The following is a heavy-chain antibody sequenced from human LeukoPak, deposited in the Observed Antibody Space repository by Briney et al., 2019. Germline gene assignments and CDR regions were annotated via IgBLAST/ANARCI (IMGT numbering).Heavy chain of an antibody. CDR1: GFTFSSYA. Sequence: GGSLRLSCAASGFTFSSYAMHWVRQAPGKGLEWVAVISYDGSNKYYADSVKSRFTISRDNSKNTLYLQMNSLRAEDTAVYYCARPMVRGVIITSPNDYWGQGTLVTVSS. D-gene: IGHD3-10*01. CDR2: ISYDGSNK. CDR3: ARPMVRGVIITSPNDY. J-gene: IGHJ4*02. V-gene: IGHV3-30*04.